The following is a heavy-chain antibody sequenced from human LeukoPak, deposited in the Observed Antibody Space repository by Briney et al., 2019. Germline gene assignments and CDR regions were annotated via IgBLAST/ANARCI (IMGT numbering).Heavy chain of an antibody. D-gene: IGHD3-10*01. J-gene: IGHJ4*02. CDR3: AKRDYYGSGSSFYFDY. CDR2: ISGSGGST. V-gene: IGHV3-23*01. Sequence: GGSLRLSCAASGFTFSSYAMSWVRQAPGKGLEWVSAISGSGGSTYYADPVKGRFTISRDNSKNTLYLQMNSLRAEDTAVYYCAKRDYYGSGSSFYFDYWGQGTLVTVSS. CDR1: GFTFSSYA.